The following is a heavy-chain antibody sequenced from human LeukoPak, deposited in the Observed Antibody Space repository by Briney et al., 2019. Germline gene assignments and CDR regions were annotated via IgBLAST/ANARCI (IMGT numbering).Heavy chain of an antibody. D-gene: IGHD3-22*01. CDR1: GFTFSSYG. V-gene: IGHV3-33*06. CDR2: IWYDGSNK. J-gene: IGHJ3*02. Sequence: GGSLRLSCAASGFTFSSYGMHWVRQAPGKGLEWVAVIWYDGSNKYYADSVKGRFTISRDSSKNTLYLQMNSLRAEDTAVYYCAKVHYDSSGDDAFDIWGQGTMVTVSS. CDR3: AKVHYDSSGDDAFDI.